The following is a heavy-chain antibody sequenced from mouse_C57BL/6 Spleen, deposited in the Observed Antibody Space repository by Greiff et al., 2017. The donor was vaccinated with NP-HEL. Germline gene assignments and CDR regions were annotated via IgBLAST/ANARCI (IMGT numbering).Heavy chain of an antibody. J-gene: IGHJ1*03. CDR2: INPNNGGT. V-gene: IGHV1-26*01. CDR1: GYTFTDYY. Sequence: EVKLQQSGPELVKPGASVKISCKASGYTFTDYYMNWVKQSHGKSLEWIGDINPNNGGTSYNQKFKGKATLTVDKSSSTAYMELRSLTSEDSAVYYCARRGGPWYFDVWGTGTTVTVSS. CDR3: ARRGGPWYFDV.